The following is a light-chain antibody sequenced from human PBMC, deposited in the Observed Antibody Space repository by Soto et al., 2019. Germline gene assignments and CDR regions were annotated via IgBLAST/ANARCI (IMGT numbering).Light chain of an antibody. V-gene: IGKV1-5*01. J-gene: IGKJ1*01. CDR3: QQSYSSSWT. CDR1: QSISSW. Sequence: IQMTPSPSYLSASVGDRVTITCRASQSISSWLAWYQQKPGKAPKLLIYDASSLESGAPSRFSGSGSGTDFTLTIHSLQLEDFATYYCQQSYSSSWTFGQGTKVDI. CDR2: DAS.